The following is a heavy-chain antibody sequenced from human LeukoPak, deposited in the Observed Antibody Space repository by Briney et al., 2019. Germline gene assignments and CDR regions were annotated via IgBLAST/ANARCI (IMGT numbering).Heavy chain of an antibody. CDR2: ISSSGSTI. V-gene: IGHV3-48*03. Sequence: GGSLRLSCAASGFTFSSYEMNWVRQAPGKGLEWVSYISSSGSTIYYADSVKGRFTISRDNAKNSLYLQMNSLRAEDTAVYYCARDVGYCSGGSCLDAFDIWGQGTMVTVSS. D-gene: IGHD2-15*01. J-gene: IGHJ3*02. CDR3: ARDVGYCSGGSCLDAFDI. CDR1: GFTFSSYE.